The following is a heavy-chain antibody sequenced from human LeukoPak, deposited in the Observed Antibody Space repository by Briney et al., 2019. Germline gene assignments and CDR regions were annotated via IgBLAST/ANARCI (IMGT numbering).Heavy chain of an antibody. CDR1: GGSISSYY. V-gene: IGHV4-59*01. D-gene: IGHD1-1*01. J-gene: IGHJ5*02. CDR2: ISYSGST. Sequence: SETLSLTCTVSGGSISSYYWSWIRQPPGKGLEWIGYISYSGSTNFNPSLKCRVTISVDTSKNQFSLKLSSVTAADTAVYYCAREGTAGTNLNWFDPWGQGTLVTVSS. CDR3: AREGTAGTNLNWFDP.